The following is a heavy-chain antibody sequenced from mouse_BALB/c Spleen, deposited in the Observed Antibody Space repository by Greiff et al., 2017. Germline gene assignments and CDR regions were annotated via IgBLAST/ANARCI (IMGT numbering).Heavy chain of an antibody. D-gene: IGHD2-1*01. CDR2: IWSGGST. CDR1: GFSLTSYG. Sequence: QVQLKQSGPGLVQPSQSLSITCTVSGFSLTSYGVHWVRQSPGKGLEWLGVIWSGGSTDYNAAFISRLSISKDNSKSQVFFKMNSLQANDTAIYYCARNGDYYGKAWFAYWGQGTLVTVSA. J-gene: IGHJ3*01. V-gene: IGHV2-2*02. CDR3: ARNGDYYGKAWFAY.